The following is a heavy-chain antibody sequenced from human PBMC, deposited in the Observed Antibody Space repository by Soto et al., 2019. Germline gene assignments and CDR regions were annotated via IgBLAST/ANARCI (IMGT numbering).Heavy chain of an antibody. Sequence: RASVKVSFKASGYTFTSYGISWVRQAPGQGLEWMGWISAYNGNTNYAQKLQGRVTMTTDTSTSTAYMELRSLRSDDTAVYYCARDSGQQDYYYYGMDVWGQGTTVTVSS. CDR3: ARDSGQQDYYYYGMDV. J-gene: IGHJ6*02. V-gene: IGHV1-18*01. CDR2: ISAYNGNT. D-gene: IGHD6-13*01. CDR1: GYTFTSYG.